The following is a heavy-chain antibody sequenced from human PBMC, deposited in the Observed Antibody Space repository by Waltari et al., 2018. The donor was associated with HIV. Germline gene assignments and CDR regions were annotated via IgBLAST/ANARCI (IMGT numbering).Heavy chain of an antibody. D-gene: IGHD1-7*01. CDR2: IQYGGNT. Sequence: QLQLQESGPGVVKPLETLSLTCTVSGGFFRSSDYYWDWIRQSPGKGLEWIGNIQYGGNTIDNPSCERRVSMSIETSRGQFSLTLKDVTAADTAVYFCARRGNYRAAEYNYFGPWGQGIQVIVSS. J-gene: IGHJ5*02. V-gene: IGHV4-39*07. CDR3: ARRGNYRAAEYNYFGP. CDR1: GGFFRSSDYY.